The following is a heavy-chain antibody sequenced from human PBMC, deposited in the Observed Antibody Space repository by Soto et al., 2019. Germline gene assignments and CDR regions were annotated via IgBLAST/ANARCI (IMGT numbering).Heavy chain of an antibody. V-gene: IGHV3-23*01. CDR3: AKCGWGWSGFNDF. D-gene: IGHD3-3*01. J-gene: IGHJ4*02. CDR1: GFTFSSYA. Sequence: GGSLRLSCAASGFTFSSYAMSWVRQAPGKGLEWVSVISASDGSTQYADSMKGRFTISRDNSKNTLYLQMNSLRAEDTAVYYCAKCGWGWSGFNDFWGEGTLVTVYS. CDR2: ISASDGST.